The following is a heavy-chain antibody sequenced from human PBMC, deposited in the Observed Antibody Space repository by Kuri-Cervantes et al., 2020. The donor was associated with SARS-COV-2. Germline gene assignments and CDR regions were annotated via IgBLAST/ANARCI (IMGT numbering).Heavy chain of an antibody. V-gene: IGHV3-15*07. D-gene: IGHD4-17*01. Sequence: GESLKISCAASGFTFSSAWMNWVRQAPGKGLEWVGRIKSKTDGGTTDYAAPVKGRFTISRDDSKNTLYLQMNSLKTEDTAVYYCTSSTVTTFYHYGMDVWGQGTTVTVSS. CDR1: GFTFSSAW. J-gene: IGHJ6*02. CDR2: IKSKTDGGTT. CDR3: TSSTVTTFYHYGMDV.